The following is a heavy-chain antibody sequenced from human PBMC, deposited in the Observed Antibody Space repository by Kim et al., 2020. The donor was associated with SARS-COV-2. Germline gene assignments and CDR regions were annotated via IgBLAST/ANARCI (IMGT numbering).Heavy chain of an antibody. V-gene: IGHV3-73*01. Sequence: GSRLSCAASGFTFSGSAMHWVRQASGKGLEWVGRIRSKANSYTTAYAASVKGRFTISRDDSENTAYLQMNSLKTEDTAVYYCIRYYYDSSGSGVYWGQGTLVTVSS. CDR1: GFTFSGSA. CDR2: IRSKANSYTT. D-gene: IGHD3-22*01. CDR3: IRYYYDSSGSGVY. J-gene: IGHJ4*02.